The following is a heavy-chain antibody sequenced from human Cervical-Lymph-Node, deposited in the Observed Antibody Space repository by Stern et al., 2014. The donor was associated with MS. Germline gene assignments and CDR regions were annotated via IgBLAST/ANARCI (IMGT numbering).Heavy chain of an antibody. J-gene: IGHJ3*02. D-gene: IGHD2-15*01. CDR2: IYYFGST. CDR3: ARGDRGAFDI. CDR1: GGSITGYY. Sequence: QVQLQESGPGLVKASETLSLTCTVSGGSITGYYWCWIRQPPGKGLEWIGHIYYFGSTSYNPSLKSRVSTSVDTSKTYFSLTIYSMTAADTAVYYCARGDRGAFDIWGQGTVVTVSS. V-gene: IGHV4-59*08.